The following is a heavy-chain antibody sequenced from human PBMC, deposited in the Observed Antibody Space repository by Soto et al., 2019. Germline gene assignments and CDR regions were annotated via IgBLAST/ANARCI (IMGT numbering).Heavy chain of an antibody. V-gene: IGHV4-59*01. CDR1: GGSISSYY. CDR2: IYYSGST. D-gene: IGHD3-16*02. CDR3: ARLLGGLGELSFRYYFDY. Sequence: QVQLQESGPGLVKPSETLSLTCTVSGGSISSYYWSWIRQPPGKGLEWIGYIYYSGSTNYNPSLKSRVTISVDTSKNQFSLKLSSVTAADTAVYYCARLLGGLGELSFRYYFDYWGQGTLVTVSS. J-gene: IGHJ4*02.